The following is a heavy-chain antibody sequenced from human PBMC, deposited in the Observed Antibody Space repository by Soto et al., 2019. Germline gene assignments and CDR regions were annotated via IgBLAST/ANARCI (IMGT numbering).Heavy chain of an antibody. Sequence: EVQLLESGGGLVQPGGSLRLSCAASGFTFSSYAMSWVRQAPGKGLEWVSAISGSGGSTYYADSVKGPFTISRDNSKNTLYLQMNSLRAEDTAVYYCAKDNRGYCSSTSCPGDAFDIWGQGTMVTVSS. V-gene: IGHV3-23*01. CDR2: ISGSGGST. D-gene: IGHD2-2*01. CDR1: GFTFSSYA. J-gene: IGHJ3*02. CDR3: AKDNRGYCSSTSCPGDAFDI.